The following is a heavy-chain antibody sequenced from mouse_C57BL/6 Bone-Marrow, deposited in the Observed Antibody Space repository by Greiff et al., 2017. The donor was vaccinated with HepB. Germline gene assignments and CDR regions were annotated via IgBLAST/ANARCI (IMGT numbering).Heavy chain of an antibody. CDR2: INPDSSTI. Sequence: EVKLLQSGGGLVQPGGSLKLSCAASGIDFSRYWMSWVRRAPGKGLEWIGEINPDSSTINYAPSLKDKFIISRDNAKNTLYLQMSKVRSEDTALYYCARPEPTMANWYFDVWGTGTTVTVSS. J-gene: IGHJ1*03. CDR3: ARPEPTMANWYFDV. V-gene: IGHV4-1*01. CDR1: GIDFSRYW. D-gene: IGHD2-10*01.